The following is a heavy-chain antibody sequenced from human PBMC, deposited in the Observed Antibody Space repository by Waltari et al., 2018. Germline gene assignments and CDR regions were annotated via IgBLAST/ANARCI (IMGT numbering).Heavy chain of an antibody. CDR1: GFDSSNHW. D-gene: IGHD4-4*01. CDR3: VRGPSVDYSHPGPFDL. CDR2: INRGATI. Sequence: EVRLVESGGGLVQPGESLTLSCAASGFDSSNHWISWVRQFPGKGPMWVARINRGATIGYDDSVRGRFTIFRDSSTNTVSLQMRSLTVEDTALYYCVRGPSVDYSHPGPFDLWGQGTLVTVSS. J-gene: IGHJ4*02. V-gene: IGHV3-74*01.